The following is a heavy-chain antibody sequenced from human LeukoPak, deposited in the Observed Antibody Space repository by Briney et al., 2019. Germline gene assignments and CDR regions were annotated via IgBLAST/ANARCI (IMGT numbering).Heavy chain of an antibody. Sequence: PGGSLRLSCAASGFTFSSFPMSWVRQAPGKGLEWISYISSSSNTIYYADSSVKGRFTVSRDNAKNSLYLQMNSLRAEDTAVYYCASYSSSWPTVDYRGQGTLVTVSS. D-gene: IGHD6-13*01. CDR3: ASYSSSWPTVDY. V-gene: IGHV3-48*01. J-gene: IGHJ4*02. CDR2: ISSSSNTI. CDR1: GFTFSSFP.